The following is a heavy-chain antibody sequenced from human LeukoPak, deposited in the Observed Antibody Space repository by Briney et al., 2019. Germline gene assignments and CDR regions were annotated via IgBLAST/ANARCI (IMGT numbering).Heavy chain of an antibody. D-gene: IGHD2-15*01. CDR3: ARRRSCSGGSCYEDFDY. Sequence: GESLKISCKGSGYSFTTYWIRWVRQMPGKGLEWMGIIYPGDSDTRYNPSFRGQVTISADKSISTAYLQWSSLKASDTAMYYCARRRSCSGGSCYEDFDYWGQGTLVTVSS. CDR1: GYSFTTYW. V-gene: IGHV5-51*01. J-gene: IGHJ4*02. CDR2: IYPGDSDT.